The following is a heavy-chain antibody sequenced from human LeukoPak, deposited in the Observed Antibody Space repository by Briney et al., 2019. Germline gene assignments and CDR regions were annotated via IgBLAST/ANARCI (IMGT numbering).Heavy chain of an antibody. CDR1: GGSISSGGYS. CDR2: IYHSGST. V-gene: IGHV4-30-2*01. J-gene: IGHJ3*02. CDR3: ARGIDYSSSSGAFDI. Sequence: SQTLSLTCAVSGGSISSGGYSWRWIRQPPGKGLEWIANIYHSGSTYYNPSLKSRVTISVDRSKNQFSLKLSSVTAADTAVYYCARGIDYSSSSGAFDIWGQGTMVTVSS. D-gene: IGHD6-6*01.